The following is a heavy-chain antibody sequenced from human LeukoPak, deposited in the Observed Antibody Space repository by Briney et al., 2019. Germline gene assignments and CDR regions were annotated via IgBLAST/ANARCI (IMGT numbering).Heavy chain of an antibody. V-gene: IGHV3-23*01. CDR1: GFTFNSYA. D-gene: IGHD1-26*01. J-gene: IGHJ4*02. CDR3: AKGSRGSYDY. CDR2: IIDSGIST. Sequence: PGGSLRLSCAASGFTFNSYAMTWVRQAPEKGLEWVSSIIDSGISTYYEDSVKGRFSISRDNSKNTLYLQMNSLRAEDTAVYYCAKGSRGSYDYWGQGTLVIVSS.